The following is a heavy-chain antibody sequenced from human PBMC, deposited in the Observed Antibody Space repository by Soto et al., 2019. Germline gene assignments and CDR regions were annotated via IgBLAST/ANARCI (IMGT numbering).Heavy chain of an antibody. CDR3: ARGVCGGDCYGPESWFDP. Sequence: QVQLQESGPGLVKPSQTLSLTCTVSGGSISSGGYYWSWIRQHPGKGLEWIGYIYYSGSTYYNPSLKSRVTISVDTSKNQFSLKLSSVTAADTAVYYCARGVCGGDCYGPESWFDPWGQGTLVTVSS. CDR2: IYYSGST. CDR1: GGSISSGGYY. J-gene: IGHJ5*02. V-gene: IGHV4-31*03. D-gene: IGHD2-21*02.